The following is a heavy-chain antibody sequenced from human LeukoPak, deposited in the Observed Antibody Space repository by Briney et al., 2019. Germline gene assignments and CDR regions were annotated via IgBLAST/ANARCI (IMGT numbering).Heavy chain of an antibody. D-gene: IGHD6-19*01. Sequence: PGRSLRLSCAASGFTFSSYGMHWVRQAPGKGLEWVAVIWYDGSNKYYADSVKGRFTISRDNSKNTLYLQMNSLRAEDTAVYYCARNGRDQWLASDYWGQGTLVTVSS. CDR2: IWYDGSNK. J-gene: IGHJ4*02. CDR1: GFTFSSYG. V-gene: IGHV3-33*01. CDR3: ARNGRDQWLASDY.